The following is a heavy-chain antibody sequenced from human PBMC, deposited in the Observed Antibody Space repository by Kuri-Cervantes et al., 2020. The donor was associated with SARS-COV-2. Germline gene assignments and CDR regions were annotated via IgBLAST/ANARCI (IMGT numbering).Heavy chain of an antibody. CDR1: GLTLNSYS. V-gene: IGHV3-21*01. Sequence: GGSLRLSCAASGLTLNSYSVNWVRQAPGKGLEWVSSIDSSSRYIYYGESVKGRFTTSRDNARNSLYLQMNSLRAEDTAVYYCARDIVVVPAARTPGMDVWGQGTTVTVSS. CDR2: IDSSSRYI. D-gene: IGHD2-2*01. J-gene: IGHJ6*02. CDR3: ARDIVVVPAARTPGMDV.